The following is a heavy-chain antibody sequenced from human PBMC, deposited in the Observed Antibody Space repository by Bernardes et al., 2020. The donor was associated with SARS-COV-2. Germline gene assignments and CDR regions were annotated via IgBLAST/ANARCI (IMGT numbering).Heavy chain of an antibody. CDR3: AKGGGIMITFGGVIVSYGMDV. D-gene: IGHD3-16*02. CDR1: GFTFSSYA. Sequence: GGSLRLSCAASGFTFSSYAMSWVRQAPGKGLEWVSAISGSGGSTYYADSVKGRFTISSDNSKNTLYLQMNSLRAEDTAVYYCAKGGGIMITFGGVIVSYGMDVWGQGTTVTVSS. V-gene: IGHV3-23*01. J-gene: IGHJ6*02. CDR2: ISGSGGST.